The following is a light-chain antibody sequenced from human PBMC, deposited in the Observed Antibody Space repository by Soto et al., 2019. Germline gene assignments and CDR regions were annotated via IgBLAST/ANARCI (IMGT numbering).Light chain of an antibody. CDR3: SSYTSSSTYV. V-gene: IGLV2-14*01. Sequence: QSVLTQPASVSGSPGQAITISCTGTSSDVGGYNYASWYQQRPGKAPKLMIYEVSNRPSGVSNRFSGSKSGNTASLSISGLQAEDEADYYCSSYTSSSTYVFGTGTKGPVL. CDR2: EVS. J-gene: IGLJ1*01. CDR1: SSDVGGYNY.